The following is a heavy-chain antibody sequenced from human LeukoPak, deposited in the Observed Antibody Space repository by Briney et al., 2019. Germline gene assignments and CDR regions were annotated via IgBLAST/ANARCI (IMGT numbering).Heavy chain of an antibody. CDR2: ISSSSSYI. D-gene: IGHD5-18*01. J-gene: IGHJ4*02. CDR3: AREPAMAYDY. V-gene: IGHV3-21*01. Sequence: PGGSLRLSCAASGFTFSSYAMNWVRQAPGKGLEWVSSISSSSSYIYYADSVKGRFTISRDNAKNSLYLQMNSLRAEDTAVYYCAREPAMAYDYWGQGTLVTVSS. CDR1: GFTFSSYA.